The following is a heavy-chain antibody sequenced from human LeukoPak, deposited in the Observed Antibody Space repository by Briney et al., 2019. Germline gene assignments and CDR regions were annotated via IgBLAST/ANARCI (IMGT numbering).Heavy chain of an antibody. CDR3: ARDSGTTDFDY. V-gene: IGHV1-18*01. CDR1: GYTFTSYG. J-gene: IGHJ4*02. Sequence: GASVTASCKASGYTFTSYGISWVRQAPGQELEGMGWISAYNGNTNYAQKLQGRVTMTTDTSTSTAYMELRSLRSDDTAVYYCARDSGTTDFDYWGQGTLVTVSS. D-gene: IGHD4-11*01. CDR2: ISAYNGNT.